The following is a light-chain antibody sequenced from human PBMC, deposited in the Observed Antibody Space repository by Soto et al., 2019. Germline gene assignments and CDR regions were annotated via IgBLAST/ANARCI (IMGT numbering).Light chain of an antibody. CDR2: WAS. CDR3: QQYYSRPLT. Sequence: DFVMTQSPDSLAVSLGERATINCKSSQSVLYSSNNKNYLAWYQQKPGQPPKLLIYWASTRESGVPDRFSGSGSGTDFTLTISSLQAEDVAVYYCQQYYSRPLTFGGGTKVEIK. J-gene: IGKJ4*01. V-gene: IGKV4-1*01. CDR1: QSVLYSSNNKNY.